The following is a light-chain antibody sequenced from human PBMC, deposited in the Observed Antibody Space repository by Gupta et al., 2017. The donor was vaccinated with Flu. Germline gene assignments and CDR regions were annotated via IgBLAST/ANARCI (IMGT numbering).Light chain of an antibody. Sequence: ASGGDRVTITCRASQNIYSYVNWYQQKPGKALKLLLHTASNLQIGVPSTFMGSGSLTDFPLTISGLQGDDVVTYHCHPSGRPPDTFGPATMLVI. CDR2: TAS. V-gene: IGKV1-39*01. J-gene: IGKJ2*01. CDR3: HPSGRPPDT. CDR1: QNIYSY.